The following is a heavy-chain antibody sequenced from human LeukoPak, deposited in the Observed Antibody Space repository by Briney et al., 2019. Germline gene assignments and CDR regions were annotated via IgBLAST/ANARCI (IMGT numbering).Heavy chain of an antibody. Sequence: GGSLRLSCAASGFTFDDYGMSWVRQAPGKGLEWVSVIYTGGSTYYADSVKGRFTISRDNSKNTLYLQMNSLRAEDTAVYYCARDAYCSGGSCYSDYWGQGTLVTVSS. CDR1: GFTFDDYG. V-gene: IGHV3-53*01. J-gene: IGHJ4*02. CDR2: IYTGGST. CDR3: ARDAYCSGGSCYSDY. D-gene: IGHD2-15*01.